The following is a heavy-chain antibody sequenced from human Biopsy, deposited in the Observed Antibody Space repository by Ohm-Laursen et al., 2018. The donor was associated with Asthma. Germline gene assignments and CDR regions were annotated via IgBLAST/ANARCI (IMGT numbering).Heavy chain of an antibody. CDR1: GLIFGDFE. D-gene: IGHD3-9*01. CDR2: ISIEGRKT. V-gene: IGHV3-30*19. CDR3: AAGPYDGTLTGHQYFEY. Sequence: SLRLSCAAPGLIFGDFEMHWVRQAPGKGLEWVAGISIEGRKTIDAEAVRGRFSISRDNLSKTLFLQMTSLTLEDTAVYYCAAGPYDGTLTGHQYFEYWGRGSLITVSS. J-gene: IGHJ4*02.